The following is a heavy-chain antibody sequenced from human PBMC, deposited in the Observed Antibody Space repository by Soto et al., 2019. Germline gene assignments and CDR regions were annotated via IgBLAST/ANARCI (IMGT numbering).Heavy chain of an antibody. CDR1: GFTFSSYG. J-gene: IGHJ4*02. D-gene: IGHD1-1*01. CDR2: ISYDGSNK. V-gene: IGHV3-30*18. Sequence: ESGGGVVQPGRSLRLPCAASGFTFSSYGMHWVRQAPGKGLEWVAVISYDGSNKWYADSVKGRFTISRDNSKNTLYLQMNSLRAEDTAVYYCAKEGELSLFYFDYWGQGSLVTVSS. CDR3: AKEGELSLFYFDY.